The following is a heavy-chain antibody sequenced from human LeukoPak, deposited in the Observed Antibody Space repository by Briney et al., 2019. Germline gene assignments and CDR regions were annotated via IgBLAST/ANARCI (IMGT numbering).Heavy chain of an antibody. Sequence: GGSLRLSCAASGFTFSDYYMSWIRQAPGKGLEWVSYISSSGSTIYYADSVKGRFTIPRDNAKNSLYLQMNSLRAEDTAVYYCAREFEYCSSTSCYTLDYWGQGTLVTVSS. CDR1: GFTFSDYY. D-gene: IGHD2-2*02. J-gene: IGHJ4*02. CDR2: ISSSGSTI. V-gene: IGHV3-11*04. CDR3: AREFEYCSSTSCYTLDY.